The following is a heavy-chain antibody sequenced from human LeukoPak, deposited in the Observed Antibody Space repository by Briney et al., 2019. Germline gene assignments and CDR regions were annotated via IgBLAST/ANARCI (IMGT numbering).Heavy chain of an antibody. CDR1: GGSFSGYY. CDR2: INHSGST. J-gene: IGHJ6*02. CDR3: ARGRGAARYYYYYGMDV. D-gene: IGHD1-26*01. V-gene: IGHV4-34*01. Sequence: SETLSLTCAVYGGSFSGYYWGWIRQPPGKGLEWIGEINHSGSTNYNPSLKSRVTISVDTSKNQFSLKLSSVTAADTAVYYCARGRGAARYYYYYGMDVWGQGTTVTVSS.